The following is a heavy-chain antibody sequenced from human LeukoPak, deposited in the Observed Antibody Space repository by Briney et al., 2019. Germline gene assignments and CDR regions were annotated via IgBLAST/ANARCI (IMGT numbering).Heavy chain of an antibody. V-gene: IGHV3-53*01. D-gene: IGHD2-15*01. J-gene: IGHJ1*01. CDR2: ISGGGDT. Sequence: GGSPRLSCAASGFSVSSNYMSWVRQAPGKGLEWVSVISGGGDTYYADSVKGRFTLSRDNSKNTVYLQLNSLRAEDTAVYYCARDVYCSGGNCYQHWGQGTLVSISS. CDR3: ARDVYCSGGNCYQH. CDR1: GFSVSSNY.